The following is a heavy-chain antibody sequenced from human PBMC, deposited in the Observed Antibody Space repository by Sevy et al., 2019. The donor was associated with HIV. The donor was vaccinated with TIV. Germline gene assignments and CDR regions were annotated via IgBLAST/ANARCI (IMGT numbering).Heavy chain of an antibody. J-gene: IGHJ6*03. CDR1: GFTFDDYT. CDR3: AKDMHDYYYYMDV. Sequence: GGSLRLSCAASGFTFDDYTMHWVRQAPGKGLEWVSLISWDGGSTYYADSVKGRFTISRDNSKNSLYLQMNSLRTEDTALYYCAKDMHDYYYYMDVWGKGTTVTVSS. V-gene: IGHV3-43*01. CDR2: ISWDGGST.